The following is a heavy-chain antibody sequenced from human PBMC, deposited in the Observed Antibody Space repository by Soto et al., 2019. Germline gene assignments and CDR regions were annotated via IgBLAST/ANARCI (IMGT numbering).Heavy chain of an antibody. V-gene: IGHV3-49*04. CDR3: TRPYCSSTSCYSYYYYGMDV. J-gene: IGHJ6*02. CDR1: GFTFGDYA. D-gene: IGHD2-2*01. Sequence: PGGSLRLSCTASGFTFGDYAMSWVRQAPGKGLEWVGFIRSKAYGGTTEYAASVKGRFTISRDDSKSIAYLQMNSLKTEDTAVYYCTRPYCSSTSCYSYYYYGMDVWGQGTTVTVSS. CDR2: IRSKAYGGTT.